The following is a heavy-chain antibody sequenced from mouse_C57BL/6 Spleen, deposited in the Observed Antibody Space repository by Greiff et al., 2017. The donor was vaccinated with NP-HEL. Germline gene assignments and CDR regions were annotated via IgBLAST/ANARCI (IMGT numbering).Heavy chain of an antibody. Sequence: EVKLQESGPELVKPGASVKIPCKASGYTFTDYNMDWVKQSHGKSLEWIGDINPNNGGTIYNQKFKGKATLTVDKSSSTAYMELRSLTSEDTAVYYCARDGSWYFDVWGTGTTVTVSS. CDR3: ARDGSWYFDV. CDR2: INPNNGGT. J-gene: IGHJ1*03. D-gene: IGHD2-3*01. CDR1: GYTFTDYN. V-gene: IGHV1-18*01.